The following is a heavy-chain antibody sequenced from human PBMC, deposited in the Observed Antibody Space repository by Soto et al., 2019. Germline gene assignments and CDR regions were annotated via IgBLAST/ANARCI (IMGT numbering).Heavy chain of an antibody. CDR2: ISYDGNNK. D-gene: IGHD2-15*01. J-gene: IGHJ6*02. V-gene: IGHV3-30-3*01. CDR1: GFIFSSYA. Sequence: QVQLVESGGGVVQPGRSLRLSCAASGFIFSSYAMYWVRQAPGKGLEWVAVISYDGNNKYYADSVKGRFTISRDNSRNTLYLQMNSLRAEDSAVYYCARAGCDGGSCYTLVGLRYGMDVWDQGTTVTVSS. CDR3: ARAGCDGGSCYTLVGLRYGMDV.